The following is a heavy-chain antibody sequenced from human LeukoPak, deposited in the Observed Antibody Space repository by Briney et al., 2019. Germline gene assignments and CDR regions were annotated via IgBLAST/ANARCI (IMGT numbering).Heavy chain of an antibody. CDR1: GFTFSNYA. D-gene: IGHD5-12*01. CDR2: LSGTGGST. CDR3: ARDKGYSGYDPAPYYFDY. Sequence: GGSLRLSCAASGFTFSNYAMSWVRQAPGKGLEWVSTLSGTGGSTYYADSVKGRFTISRDNSKNTLYLQMNSLRAEDTAVYYCARDKGYSGYDPAPYYFDYWGQGTLVTVSS. V-gene: IGHV3-23*01. J-gene: IGHJ4*02.